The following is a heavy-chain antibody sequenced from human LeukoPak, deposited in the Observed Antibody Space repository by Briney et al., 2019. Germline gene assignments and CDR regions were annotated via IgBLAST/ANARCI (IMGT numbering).Heavy chain of an antibody. CDR3: VRDGPFGSGTFGY. CDR2: IKVDGSEK. J-gene: IGHJ4*02. CDR1: GFSFSRSW. Sequence: GGSLRLSCVASGFSFSRSWMSWVRQAPGKGLEWVGNIKVDGSEKHYLDSVEGRFIISRDNAKNSLHLQMNNLRAEDTAEYYCVRDGPFGSGTFGYWAQGTLVSVSS. D-gene: IGHD3-10*01. V-gene: IGHV3-7*01.